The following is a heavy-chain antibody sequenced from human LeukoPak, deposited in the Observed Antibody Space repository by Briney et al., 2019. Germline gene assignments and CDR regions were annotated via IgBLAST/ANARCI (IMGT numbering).Heavy chain of an antibody. Sequence: ASVKVSCKASGYTFAGYYIHWVRQAPGQGLEWMGRINPNNGGTNYAQKFQGRVTMTRDMSMSTAYMELSRLRSDDTAVYYCAGEDNSSGYRPFDIWGQGTMVTVPS. D-gene: IGHD3-22*01. V-gene: IGHV1-2*06. J-gene: IGHJ3*02. CDR1: GYTFAGYY. CDR3: AGEDNSSGYRPFDI. CDR2: INPNNGGT.